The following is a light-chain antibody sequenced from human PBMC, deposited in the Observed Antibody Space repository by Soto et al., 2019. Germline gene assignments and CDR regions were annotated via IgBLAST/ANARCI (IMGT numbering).Light chain of an antibody. CDR1: SSNIGAGYD. CDR3: QSYDSSLSGWV. CDR2: GNS. J-gene: IGLJ3*02. V-gene: IGLV1-40*01. Sequence: QSVLTQPPSVSGAPGQKVTISCTGSSSNIGAGYDVHWYQQLPGTAPKLLIYGNSNRPSGVPDRFSGSKSGISASLAIIGLQAEDEADYYCQSYDSSLSGWVFGGGTKLTVL.